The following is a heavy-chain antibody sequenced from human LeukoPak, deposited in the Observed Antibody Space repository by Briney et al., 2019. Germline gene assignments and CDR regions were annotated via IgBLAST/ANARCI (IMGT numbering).Heavy chain of an antibody. J-gene: IGHJ4*02. D-gene: IGHD3-22*01. Sequence: QPGGSLRLSCAASGFTFSSYWMSWVRQAPGKGLEWVANIKQDGSEKYYVDSVKGRFTISRDNAKNSLYLQMNSLRAEDTAVYYCARDTAYYDRQTEKVWTFDYWGQGTLVTVSS. CDR3: ARDTAYYDRQTEKVWTFDY. CDR1: GFTFSSYW. CDR2: IKQDGSEK. V-gene: IGHV3-7*01.